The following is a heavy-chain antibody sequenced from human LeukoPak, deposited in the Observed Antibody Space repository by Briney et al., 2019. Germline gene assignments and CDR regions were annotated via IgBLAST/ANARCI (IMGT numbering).Heavy chain of an antibody. V-gene: IGHV1-18*01. Sequence: ASVKLSCKASGYTFTSYGISWVRQAPGQGLEWMGWISAYNGNTNYAQKLQGRVTMTTDTSTSTAYMELRSLRSDDTAVYYCARGFSGIAVAGYYFDYWGQGTLVTVSS. D-gene: IGHD6-19*01. CDR2: ISAYNGNT. J-gene: IGHJ4*02. CDR1: GYTFTSYG. CDR3: ARGFSGIAVAGYYFDY.